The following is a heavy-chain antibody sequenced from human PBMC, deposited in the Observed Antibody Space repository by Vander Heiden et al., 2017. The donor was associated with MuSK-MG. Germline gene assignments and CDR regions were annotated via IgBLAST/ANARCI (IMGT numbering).Heavy chain of an antibody. CDR1: GGSFSGYY. D-gene: IGHD2-15*01. CDR2: INHSGST. Sequence: QVQLQQWGAGRLKPSETLSLTCAVYGGSFSGYYWSWIRQPPGKGLEWIGEINHSGSTNYNPSLKSRVTISVDTSKNQFSLKLSSVTAADTAVYYCARDGYCSGGSCSTYYYYYGMDVWGQGTTVTVSS. CDR3: ARDGYCSGGSCSTYYYYYGMDV. J-gene: IGHJ6*02. V-gene: IGHV4-34*01.